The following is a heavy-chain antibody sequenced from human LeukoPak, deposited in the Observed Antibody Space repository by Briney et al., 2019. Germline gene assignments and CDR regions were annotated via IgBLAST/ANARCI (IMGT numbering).Heavy chain of an antibody. CDR3: ARDLLGNGYTGNWYFDL. CDR2: INFDGSST. Sequence: QTGGSLRLSCTASGFTFSSYWMHWVRQAPGMGLVWVSRINFDGSSTNYAGSVKGRFTISRDNAKNTLYLQINSLRADDTAVYYCARDLLGNGYTGNWYFDLWGRGTLVTVSS. V-gene: IGHV3-74*01. CDR1: GFTFSSYW. D-gene: IGHD3-3*01. J-gene: IGHJ2*01.